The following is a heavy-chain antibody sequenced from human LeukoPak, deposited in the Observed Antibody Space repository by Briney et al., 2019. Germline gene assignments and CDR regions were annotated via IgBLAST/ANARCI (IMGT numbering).Heavy chain of an antibody. J-gene: IGHJ4*02. CDR3: ARGFSSGWFNL. CDR1: GGSFTYYY. V-gene: IGHV4-34*01. Sequence: PSETLSLTCALYGGSFTYYYWSWIRQPPGKGLEWIGEINHAGSTSYNPSLKSRVTISVDTSKNQFSLQLSSVTAADTAVYYCARGFSSGWFNLWGQGTLVTVSS. D-gene: IGHD6-19*01. CDR2: INHAGST.